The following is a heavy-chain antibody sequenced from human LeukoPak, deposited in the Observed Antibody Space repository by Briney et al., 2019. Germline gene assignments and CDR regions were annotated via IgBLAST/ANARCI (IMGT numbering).Heavy chain of an antibody. D-gene: IGHD3-22*01. CDR3: ARAPANKYDSRLPEDY. Sequence: GASVKVSCTASGYTFTGYYIHWVRQAPGQGLEWMGIINPSDGTTSYAQKFQGRVTMTRDTSTSTVYMELRSLRSEDTAVYYCARAPANKYDSRLPEDYWGQGTLVTVSS. V-gene: IGHV1-46*01. CDR1: GYTFTGYY. J-gene: IGHJ4*02. CDR2: INPSDGTT.